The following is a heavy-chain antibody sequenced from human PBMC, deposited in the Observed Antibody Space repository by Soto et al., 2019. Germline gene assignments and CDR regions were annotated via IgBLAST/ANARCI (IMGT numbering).Heavy chain of an antibody. Sequence: PSETLSLTCTVSGGSISSGGYYWSWIRQHPGKGLEWIGYIYYSGSTYYNPSLKSRVTISVDTSKNQFSLKLSSVTAADTAVYYCARENIVVVVAATLNWFDPWGQGTLVTVSS. CDR2: IYYSGST. J-gene: IGHJ5*02. CDR1: GGSISSGGYY. V-gene: IGHV4-31*03. D-gene: IGHD2-15*01. CDR3: ARENIVVVVAATLNWFDP.